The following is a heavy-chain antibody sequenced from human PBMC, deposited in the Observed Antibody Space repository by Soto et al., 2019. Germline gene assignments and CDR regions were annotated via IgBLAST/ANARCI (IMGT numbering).Heavy chain of an antibody. CDR2: ISAYNGNT. CDR3: ARDLGVGMEDY. J-gene: IGHJ4*02. Sequence: ASVKVSCKASGYTFTNYGFSWVRQAPGQGLEWMGWISAYNGNTKYAQKLQGRVTMTTDTSTSTAYMELRSLRSDDTAVYYRARDLGVGMEDYWGQGTPVTVCS. CDR1: GYTFTNYG. D-gene: IGHD3-10*01. V-gene: IGHV1-18*01.